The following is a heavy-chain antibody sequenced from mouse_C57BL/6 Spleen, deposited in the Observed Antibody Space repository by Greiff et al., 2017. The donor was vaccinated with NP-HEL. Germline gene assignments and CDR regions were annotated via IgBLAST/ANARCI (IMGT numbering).Heavy chain of an antibody. Sequence: VQLQQPGAELVMPGASVKLSCKASGYTFTSYWMHWVKQRPGQGLEWIGEIDPSDSYTNYNQKFKGKSTLTVDKSSSTAYMQLSSLTSEDSAVYYCARKLGLNWYFDVWGTGTTVTVSS. V-gene: IGHV1-69*01. CDR1: GYTFTSYW. J-gene: IGHJ1*03. CDR3: ARKLGLNWYFDV. D-gene: IGHD4-1*01. CDR2: IDPSDSYT.